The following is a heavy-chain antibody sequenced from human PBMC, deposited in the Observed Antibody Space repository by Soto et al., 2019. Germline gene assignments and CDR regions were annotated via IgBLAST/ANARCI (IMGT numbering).Heavy chain of an antibody. CDR1: GYTFTGYY. J-gene: IGHJ6*02. CDR3: ARGSITIFGVVTNYGMDV. D-gene: IGHD3-3*01. V-gene: IGHV1-2*04. Sequence: VSVKVSCKASGYTFTGYYMHWVRQAPGQGLEWMGWINPNSGGTNYAQKFQGWVTMARDTSISTAYMELSRLRSDDTAVYYCARGSITIFGVVTNYGMDVWGQGTTVTVSS. CDR2: INPNSGGT.